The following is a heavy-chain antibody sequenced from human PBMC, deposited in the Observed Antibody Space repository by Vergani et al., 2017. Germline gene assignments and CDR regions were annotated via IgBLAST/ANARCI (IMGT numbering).Heavy chain of an antibody. J-gene: IGHJ4*02. V-gene: IGHV4-31*03. D-gene: IGHD3-16*02. Sequence: QVQLQESGPGLVKPSQTLSLTCTVSGGSISSGGYYWSWIRQHPGKGLEWIGYIYYRGSTSYNPSLKSRVTISVDTSKNQFSLKLSSVTAADTAVYYCARGYYDYVWGSYRQGAFDYWGQGTLVTVSS. CDR2: IYYRGST. CDR3: ARGYYDYVWGSYRQGAFDY. CDR1: GGSISSGGYY.